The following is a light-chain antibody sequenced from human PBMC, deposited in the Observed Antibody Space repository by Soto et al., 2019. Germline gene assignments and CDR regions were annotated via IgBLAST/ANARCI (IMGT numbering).Light chain of an antibody. CDR3: CSLTTSNTYV. J-gene: IGLJ1*01. V-gene: IGLV2-14*03. CDR2: HVT. Sequence: QSALTQPASVSGSPGQSITISCTGTSSDIGHYDYVSWYQQHPGKAPKLMIYHVTYRPSGVSNRYSGSKSCNAASLTISGLQADDEADYYCCSLTTSNTYVFGSGTKVTVL. CDR1: SSDIGHYDY.